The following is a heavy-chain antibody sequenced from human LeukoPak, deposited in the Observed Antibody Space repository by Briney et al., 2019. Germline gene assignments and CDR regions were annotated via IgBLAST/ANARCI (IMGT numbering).Heavy chain of an antibody. Sequence: SETLSLTCSVSGASIDSHYWSWIRQSPGKGLEWIGYVFNGESTNYNPSLNSRVTMSLDTSRAQFSLRLSSVTAADTAIYYCASRPADTTWYGVFDYWSQGTLVTVSS. CDR2: VFNGEST. J-gene: IGHJ4*02. V-gene: IGHV4-59*11. D-gene: IGHD3-10*01. CDR3: ASRPADTTWYGVFDY. CDR1: GASIDSHY.